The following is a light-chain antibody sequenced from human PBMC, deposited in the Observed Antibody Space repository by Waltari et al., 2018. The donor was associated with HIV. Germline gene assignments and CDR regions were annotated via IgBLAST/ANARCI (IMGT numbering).Light chain of an antibody. Sequence: SYELTQPPSVSVSPGQTARIPCSGDAVPNKYAYWYQQKPGQAPVLVIYKDRERPSGIPERFSGSSSGTTVTLTISGVQAEDEADYYCQSADSSGTVVFGGGTKLTVL. CDR2: KDR. CDR1: AVPNKY. J-gene: IGLJ2*01. V-gene: IGLV3-25*03. CDR3: QSADSSGTVV.